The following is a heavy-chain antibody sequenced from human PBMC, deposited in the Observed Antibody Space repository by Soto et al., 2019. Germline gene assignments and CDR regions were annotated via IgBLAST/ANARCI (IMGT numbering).Heavy chain of an antibody. Sequence: PSETLSLTCAVSGYFISSGYYWGWIRQPPGKGLEWIGSMFHSGSTHYNPSLKSRVTISVDTSKNHFSLRLSSVTASDTDVYYCARGHIALVPSVGWFDPWGQGTLVTVSS. CDR1: GYFISSGYY. CDR2: MFHSGST. D-gene: IGHD2-2*01. V-gene: IGHV4-38-2*01. J-gene: IGHJ5*02. CDR3: ARGHIALVPSVGWFDP.